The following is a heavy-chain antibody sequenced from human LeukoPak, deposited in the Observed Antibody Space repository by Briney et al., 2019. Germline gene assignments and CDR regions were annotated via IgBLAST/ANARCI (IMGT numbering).Heavy chain of an antibody. CDR1: GGSISSYY. Sequence: WETLSLTCTVSGGSISSYYWSWIRQPPGKGLEWIGRIYTSGSTNYNPSLKSRVTMSVDTSKNQFSLKLSSVTAADTAMYYCARTTEGGYTYGYFYYYYMDVWGKGTTVTISS. D-gene: IGHD5-18*01. J-gene: IGHJ6*03. V-gene: IGHV4-4*07. CDR2: IYTSGST. CDR3: ARTTEGGYTYGYFYYYYMDV.